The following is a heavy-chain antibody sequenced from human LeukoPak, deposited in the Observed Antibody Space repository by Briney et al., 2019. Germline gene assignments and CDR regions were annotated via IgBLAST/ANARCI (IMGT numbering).Heavy chain of an antibody. CDR3: VSLWFDP. CDR1: GYTFSNYA. Sequence: ASVKVSCKASGYTFSNYAFNRVRQAPGQGLEWMGWMNPNSGNTGYAQKFQGRVTMTRNTSISTAYMELSSLRSEDTAVYYCVSLWFDPWGQGTLVTVSS. V-gene: IGHV1-8*01. CDR2: MNPNSGNT. J-gene: IGHJ5*02.